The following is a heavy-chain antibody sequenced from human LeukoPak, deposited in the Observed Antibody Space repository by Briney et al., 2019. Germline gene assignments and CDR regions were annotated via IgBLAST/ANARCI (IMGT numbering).Heavy chain of an antibody. Sequence: GGSLRLSCAASGFTFSSYGMHWVRQAPGKGLEWVAVIWYDGSNKYYADSVKGRFTISRDNSKNTLYLQMNSLRAEDTAVYYCARDGGHSSSWYKYWGQGTLVTVSS. CDR2: IWYDGSNK. J-gene: IGHJ4*02. D-gene: IGHD6-13*01. CDR1: GFTFSSYG. V-gene: IGHV3-33*01. CDR3: ARDGGHSSSWYKY.